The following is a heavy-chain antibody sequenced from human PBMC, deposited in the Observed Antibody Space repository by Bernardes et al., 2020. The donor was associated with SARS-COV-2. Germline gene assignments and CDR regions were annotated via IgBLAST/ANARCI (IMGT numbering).Heavy chain of an antibody. CDR2: IYSGGNT. Sequence: GGSLRLSCAASGFTVSSNYMSWVRQAPGKGLEWVSIIYSGGNTDYADSVKGRFTISRDNSKNTLYLQMNSLRAEDTALYYCARGAVADSWGQGTLVTVSS. D-gene: IGHD6-19*01. CDR1: GFTVSSNY. J-gene: IGHJ4*02. CDR3: ARGAVADS. V-gene: IGHV3-53*01.